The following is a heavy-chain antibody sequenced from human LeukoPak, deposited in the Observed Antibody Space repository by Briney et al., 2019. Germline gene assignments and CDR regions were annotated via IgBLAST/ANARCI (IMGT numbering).Heavy chain of an antibody. CDR2: MWYDGSNK. CDR3: ARDIRYCGGDCPDDY. V-gene: IGHV3-33*01. CDR1: GFTFSSYG. D-gene: IGHD2-21*02. J-gene: IGHJ4*02. Sequence: GGSLRLSCAASGFTFSSYGMHWVRQAPGKGLEWVAVMWYDGSNKYYADSVKGRFTISRDNSKNTLYLQMNSLRAEDTAVYYCARDIRYCGGDCPDDYWGQGTLVTVSS.